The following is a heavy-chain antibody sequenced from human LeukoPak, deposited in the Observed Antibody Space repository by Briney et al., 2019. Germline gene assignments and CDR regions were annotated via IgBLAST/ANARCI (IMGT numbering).Heavy chain of an antibody. CDR3: ARGPSSNWSGLDF. CDR1: GFSFSGHW. J-gene: IGHJ4*02. V-gene: IGHV3-74*01. Sequence: GGSLRLSCAASGFSFSGHWMHWARQLPGKGLVWVSRISPTGSTTSYADSVKGRFTVSRDNAKNTLYLQVNNLRAEDAAVYYCARGPSSNWSGLDFWGQGTLLTVSS. CDR2: ISPTGSTT. D-gene: IGHD6-13*01.